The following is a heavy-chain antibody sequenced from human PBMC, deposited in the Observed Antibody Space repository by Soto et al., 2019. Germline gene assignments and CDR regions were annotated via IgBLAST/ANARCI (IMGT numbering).Heavy chain of an antibody. CDR3: AKDTVVFPGAALTIVAFDV. CDR1: GFTFSNYA. CDR2: ISDGGGST. Sequence: GGSLRLSCAASGFTFSNYAMSWFRQAPGKGLEWVSGISDGGGSTHYADSVKGRFTISRDNSKNTLYLQMNSLRAQDTAVYYCAKDTVVFPGAALTIVAFDVWGQGTMVTV. D-gene: IGHD4-4*01. V-gene: IGHV3-23*01. J-gene: IGHJ3*01.